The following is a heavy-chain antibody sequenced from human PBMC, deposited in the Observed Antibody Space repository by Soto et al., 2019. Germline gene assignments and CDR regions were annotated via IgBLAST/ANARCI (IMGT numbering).Heavy chain of an antibody. CDR3: ARGLGKIRY. V-gene: IGHV4-39*01. CDR2: IYYSGST. D-gene: IGHD2-15*01. CDR1: GGSISSSSYY. J-gene: IGHJ4*02. Sequence: SETLSLTCTVSGGSISSSSYYWGWIRQPPGKGLEWIGSIYYSGSTYYNPSLKSRVTISVDTSKNQFSLKLSSVTAADTAVYYCARGLGKIRYWGQGTMVTVSS.